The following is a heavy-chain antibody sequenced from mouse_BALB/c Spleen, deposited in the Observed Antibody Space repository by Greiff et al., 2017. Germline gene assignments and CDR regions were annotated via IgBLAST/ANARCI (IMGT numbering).Heavy chain of an antibody. CDR1: GFNIKDTY. J-gene: IGHJ4*01. Sequence: EVQLVESGAELVKPGASVKLSCTASGFNIKDTYMHWVKQRPEQGLEWIGRIDPANGNTKYDPKFQGKATITADTSSNTAYLQLSSLTSEDTAVYYCAPAILDYWGQGTSVTVSS. CDR3: APAILDY. CDR2: IDPANGNT. V-gene: IGHV14-3*02.